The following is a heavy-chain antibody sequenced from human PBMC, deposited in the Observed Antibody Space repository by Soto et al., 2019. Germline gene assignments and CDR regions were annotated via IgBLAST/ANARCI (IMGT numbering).Heavy chain of an antibody. CDR3: ARHRQYYDTSGYQQRYFDY. V-gene: IGHV4-39*01. CDR2: IYYSGPT. D-gene: IGHD3-22*01. CDR1: GGSISSTPYY. J-gene: IGHJ4*02. Sequence: QLQLQESGPGLVKPSETLSLTCSVSGGSISSTPYYWGWIRQPPGKGLEWLGTIYYSGPTSYNPSLKSRVIISVDTSNNQFFLKLRSVTAADTAVYYCARHRQYYDTSGYQQRYFDYWGQGTQVTVSS.